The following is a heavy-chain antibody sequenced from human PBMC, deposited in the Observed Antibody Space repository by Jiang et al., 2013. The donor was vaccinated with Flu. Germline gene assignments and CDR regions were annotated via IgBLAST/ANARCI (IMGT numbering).Heavy chain of an antibody. V-gene: IGHV4-4*02. CDR2: IYHSGST. Sequence: GLVKPSGTLSLTCAVSGGSISSSNWWSWVRQPPGKGLEWIGEIYHSGSTYYNPSLKSRVTISVDTSKNQLSLKLSSVTAADTAVYYCARHWDVGATTVQHWGQGTLVTVSS. CDR3: ARHWDVGATTVQH. D-gene: IGHD1-26*01. J-gene: IGHJ1*01. CDR1: GGSISSSNW.